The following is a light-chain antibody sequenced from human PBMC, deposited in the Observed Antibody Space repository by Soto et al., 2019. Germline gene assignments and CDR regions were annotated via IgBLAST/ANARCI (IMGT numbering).Light chain of an antibody. Sequence: QSVLTQPPSASGTPGQRVTISCSGRTPNIGGNAVNCYQQLPGMAPKVLIYTDNQRPSGVADRFSGSKSGTSASLAISGLQSEDEADYYCAAWDASLNGWVFGGGTKLTVL. CDR1: TPNIGGNA. V-gene: IGLV1-44*01. J-gene: IGLJ3*02. CDR3: AAWDASLNGWV. CDR2: TDN.